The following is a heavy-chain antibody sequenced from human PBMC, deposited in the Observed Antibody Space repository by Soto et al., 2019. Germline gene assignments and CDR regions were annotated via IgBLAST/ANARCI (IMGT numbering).Heavy chain of an antibody. V-gene: IGHV1-46*01. Sequence: GASVKVSCKASNDSLSSHFIHWVPTAPGEGLVWVGMNYPGPNRASYSKEFQGRLTLTSDMPSRTVYMQLSNLRSDDTAVYYCAGASSRVSSVVEAYWGQGTLVTVAS. D-gene: IGHD2-15*01. CDR3: AGASSRVSSVVEAY. CDR2: NYPGPNRA. J-gene: IGHJ4*02. CDR1: NDSLSSHF.